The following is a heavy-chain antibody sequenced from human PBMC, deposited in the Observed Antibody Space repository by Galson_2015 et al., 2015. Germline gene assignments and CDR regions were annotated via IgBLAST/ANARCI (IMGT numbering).Heavy chain of an antibody. V-gene: IGHV1-18*01. Sequence: SVKVSCKASGYTFTSYGISWVRQAPGQGLEWMGWISAYNGNTNYAQKLQGRVTMTTDTSTSTAYMELRSLRSDDTAVYYCARDVGVVVVAATSDYWGQGTLVTVSS. CDR2: ISAYNGNT. CDR3: ARDVGVVVVAATSDY. D-gene: IGHD2-15*01. CDR1: GYTFTSYG. J-gene: IGHJ4*02.